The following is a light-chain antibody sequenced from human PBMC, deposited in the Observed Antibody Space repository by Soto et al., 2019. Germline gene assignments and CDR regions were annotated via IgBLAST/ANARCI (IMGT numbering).Light chain of an antibody. V-gene: IGLV2-14*01. CDR1: SSDVGGYNY. CDR3: SSYTCSGLLV. CDR2: DVS. J-gene: IGLJ1*01. Sequence: QSALTQPASVSGSPGQSITISCTGTSSDVGGYNYVSWYQQHPGKAPKLMIYDVSNRPSGVSNRFSGSKSGNTASLTISGLQAEDEADYYCSSYTCSGLLVVGTGTKLTVL.